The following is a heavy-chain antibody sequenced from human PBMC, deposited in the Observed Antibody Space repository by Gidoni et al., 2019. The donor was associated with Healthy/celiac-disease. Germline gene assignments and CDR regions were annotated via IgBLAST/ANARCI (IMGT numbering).Heavy chain of an antibody. D-gene: IGHD6-6*01. CDR1: GFTFSRYA. CDR3: AKEYSSSSSWTEENWFDP. V-gene: IGHV3-23*01. J-gene: IGHJ5*02. CDR2: ISGSGGST. Sequence: EVQLLESGGGLVQPGGSLRLSCAASGFTFSRYARSWVRQAPGKGLEWVSAISGSGGSTYYADSVKGRFTISRDNSKNKLYLQMNSLRAEDTAVYYCAKEYSSSSSWTEENWFDPWGQGTLVTVSS.